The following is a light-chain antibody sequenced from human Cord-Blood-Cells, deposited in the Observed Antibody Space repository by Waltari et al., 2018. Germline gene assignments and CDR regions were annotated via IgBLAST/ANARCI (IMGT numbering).Light chain of an antibody. Sequence: QSALTQPRSVPGSPGQSVTISCTGTSSAAGGYNDVSWYQQHPGKAPKLMIYDVSKRPSGVPDRFSGSKSGNTASLTISGLQAEDEADYYCCSYAGSYTHYVFGTGTKVTVL. CDR1: SSAAGGYND. CDR2: DVS. CDR3: CSYAGSYTHYV. V-gene: IGLV2-11*01. J-gene: IGLJ1*01.